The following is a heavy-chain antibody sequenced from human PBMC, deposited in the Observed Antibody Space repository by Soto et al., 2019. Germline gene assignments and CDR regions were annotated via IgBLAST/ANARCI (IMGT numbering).Heavy chain of an antibody. CDR3: ARFPGIWFGDSDYYYYYGMDV. Sequence: QVQLQESGPGLVKPSETLSLTCTVSGGSISSYYWSWIRQPPGKGLEWIGYIYYSGSTNYNPSLKSRVTISVDTSKNQFSLKLSSVTAADTAVYYCARFPGIWFGDSDYYYYYGMDVWGQGTTVTVSS. J-gene: IGHJ6*02. V-gene: IGHV4-59*08. CDR1: GGSISSYY. D-gene: IGHD3-10*01. CDR2: IYYSGST.